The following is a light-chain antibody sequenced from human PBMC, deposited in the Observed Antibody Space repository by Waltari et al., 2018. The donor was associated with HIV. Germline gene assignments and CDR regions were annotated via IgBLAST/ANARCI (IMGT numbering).Light chain of an antibody. Sequence: QSVLTQPPSLSGAPGQRVIISCTGSSSNIGAGFDVQWYQQLPGTAPKLLIYGNNNRPSAVPDRFAGSKSGTSASLANTGLQAEDEADYYCQSYDSSLNTYVFGSGTKVTVL. J-gene: IGLJ1*01. V-gene: IGLV1-40*01. CDR2: GNN. CDR3: QSYDSSLNTYV. CDR1: SSNIGAGFD.